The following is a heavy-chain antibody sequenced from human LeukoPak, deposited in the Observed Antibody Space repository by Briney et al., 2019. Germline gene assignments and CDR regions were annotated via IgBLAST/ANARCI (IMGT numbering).Heavy chain of an antibody. D-gene: IGHD3-10*01. CDR1: GFTFSSYW. J-gene: IGHJ3*02. V-gene: IGHV3-7*03. CDR2: IKQDGSEK. Sequence: GGSLRLSCAASGFTFSSYWMSWVRQAPGKGLEWVANIKQDGSEKYYVDSVKGRFTISRENAKSSLYLQMNSLRAEDTAVYYCARAGNVRSLLWFGELAGFDIWGQGTMVTVSS. CDR3: ARAGNVRSLLWFGELAGFDI.